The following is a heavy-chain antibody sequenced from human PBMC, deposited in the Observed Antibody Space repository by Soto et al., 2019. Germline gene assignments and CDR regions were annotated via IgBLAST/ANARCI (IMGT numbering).Heavy chain of an antibody. CDR2: ISGSGDST. D-gene: IGHD6-13*01. Sequence: EVQLLESGGGLVQPGGSLRLSCAASGFTFSSYAMSWVRQAPGKGLEWVSVISGSGDSTYYADSVRGRFTISRDNSKNTLYLQMNSLRAEDTAVYYCAKDRYGAAAGPTKFYGMDVWGQGTTVTVSS. CDR3: AKDRYGAAAGPTKFYGMDV. V-gene: IGHV3-23*01. CDR1: GFTFSSYA. J-gene: IGHJ6*02.